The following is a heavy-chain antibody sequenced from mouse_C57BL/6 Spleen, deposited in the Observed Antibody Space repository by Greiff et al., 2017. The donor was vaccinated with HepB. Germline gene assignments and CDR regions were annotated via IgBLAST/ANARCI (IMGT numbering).Heavy chain of an antibody. J-gene: IGHJ1*03. V-gene: IGHV14-2*01. Sequence: EVHLVESGAELVKPGASVKLSCTASGFNIKDYYMHWVKQRTEQGLEWIGRIDPEDGETKYAPKFQGKATITADTSSNTAYLQLSSLTSEDTAVYYCASIYYGSSYEGYFDVWGTGTTVTVSS. CDR2: IDPEDGET. CDR1: GFNIKDYY. CDR3: ASIYYGSSYEGYFDV. D-gene: IGHD1-1*01.